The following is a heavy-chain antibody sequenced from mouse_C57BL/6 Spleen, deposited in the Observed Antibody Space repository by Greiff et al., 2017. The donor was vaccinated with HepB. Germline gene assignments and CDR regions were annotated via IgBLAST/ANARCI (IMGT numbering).Heavy chain of an antibody. CDR1: GFSFNTYA. CDR3: VRQGLYYGNYFDY. Sequence: EVQLQESGGGLVQPKGSLKLSCAASGFSFNTYAMNWVRQAPGKGLEWVARIRSKSNNYATYYADSVKDRFTISRDDSESMLYLQMNNLKTEDTAMYYCVRQGLYYGNYFDYWGQGTTLTVSS. D-gene: IGHD2-1*01. V-gene: IGHV10-1*01. J-gene: IGHJ2*01. CDR2: IRSKSNNYAT.